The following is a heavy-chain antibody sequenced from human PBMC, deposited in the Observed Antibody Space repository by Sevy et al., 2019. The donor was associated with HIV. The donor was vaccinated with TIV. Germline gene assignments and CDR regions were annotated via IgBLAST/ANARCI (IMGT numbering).Heavy chain of an antibody. Sequence: GGSLRRSCAASGFDFSNYVMHWVRQTPGKGLEWVAVTLHDESDKFYADSVKGRFTIFRDNSKNTLFLQMNSLTVEDTAVYYCARDPDGSGHKFDYWGQGTLVTVSS. CDR2: TLHDESDK. V-gene: IGHV3-30*19. D-gene: IGHD2-15*01. J-gene: IGHJ4*02. CDR3: ARDPDGSGHKFDY. CDR1: GFDFSNYV.